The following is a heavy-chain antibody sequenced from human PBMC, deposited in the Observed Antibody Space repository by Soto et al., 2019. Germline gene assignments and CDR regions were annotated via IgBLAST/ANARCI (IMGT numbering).Heavy chain of an antibody. J-gene: IGHJ6*02. Sequence: QVHLVQSGAEVKKPGSSVKVSCTASGGTFGSYTVTWVRQAPGQGLEWMGEIIPMFGTASYAQKFQGRVTLTADKSTTTAHMELSSLSSYDTAVYFCAIQTAMPPHFYSGMDVWGQGNTVTVSS. CDR2: IIPMFGTA. V-gene: IGHV1-69*06. D-gene: IGHD5-18*01. CDR3: AIQTAMPPHFYSGMDV. CDR1: GGTFGSYT.